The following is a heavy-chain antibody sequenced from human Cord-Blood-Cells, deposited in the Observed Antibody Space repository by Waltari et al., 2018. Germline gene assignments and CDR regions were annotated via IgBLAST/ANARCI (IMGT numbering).Heavy chain of an antibody. J-gene: IGHJ3*02. D-gene: IGHD7-27*01. V-gene: IGHV1-2*02. CDR3: ARTAGDFSAFDI. CDR2: VNPNRGGT. Sequence: QVQLVQSGAEVKQPGASVTVSCKSSGYTFTGYYMPWVRQAPGQGYEWMGCVNPNRGGTNYAQKFQSKVTMTSETSKSTAYMELSRLRSDETAVYYWARTAGDFSAFDIWGQGTMVTVSS. CDR1: GYTFTGYY.